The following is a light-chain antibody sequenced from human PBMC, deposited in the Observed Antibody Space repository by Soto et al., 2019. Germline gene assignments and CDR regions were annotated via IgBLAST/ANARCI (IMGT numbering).Light chain of an antibody. CDR3: LSHTTSRTYV. Sequence: QSVLTQPASVSGSPGQSITISCSGTSSDIGAYEYVSWYQQHPGKPPKLMIYNGNNRPSGVSYRFSGSKSGNTASLTISRLQTEDEADYYCLSHTTSRTYVFGPGTKLTVL. J-gene: IGLJ1*01. CDR1: SSDIGAYEY. V-gene: IGLV2-14*03. CDR2: NGN.